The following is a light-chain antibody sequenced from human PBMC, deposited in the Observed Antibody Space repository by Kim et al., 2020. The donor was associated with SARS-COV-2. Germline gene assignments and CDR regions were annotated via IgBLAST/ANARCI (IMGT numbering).Light chain of an antibody. CDR2: EVN. J-gene: IGLJ1*01. Sequence: QSVTISSTGTSSDVGAYNYVSWYQQHPGKAPKLMIHEVNKRPSGVPDRFSGSKSGNTASLTVSGLQADDEADYYCSSYAGSNYYVFGTGTKVTVL. CDR1: SSDVGAYNY. V-gene: IGLV2-8*01. CDR3: SSYAGSNYYV.